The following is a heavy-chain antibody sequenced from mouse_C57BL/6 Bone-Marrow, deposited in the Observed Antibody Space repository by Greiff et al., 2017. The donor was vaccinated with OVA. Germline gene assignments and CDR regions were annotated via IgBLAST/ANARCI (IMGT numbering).Heavy chain of an antibody. CDR1: GFTFSSYA. CDR2: ISDGGSYT. V-gene: IGHV5-4*03. J-gene: IGHJ1*03. D-gene: IGHD1-1*01. CDR3: ARDITTVVARYWYFDV. Sequence: EVNLVESGGGLVKPGGSLKLSCAASGFTFSSYAMSWVRQTPEKRLEWVATISDGGSYTYYPDNVKGRFTISRDNAKNNLYLQMSHLKSEDTAMYYCARDITTVVARYWYFDVWGTGTTVTVSS.